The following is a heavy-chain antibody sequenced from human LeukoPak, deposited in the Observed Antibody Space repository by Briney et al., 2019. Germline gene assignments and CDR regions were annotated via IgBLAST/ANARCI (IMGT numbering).Heavy chain of an antibody. CDR3: ARDPGAFPYFFDC. CDR1: GFDVSDFY. V-gene: IGHV3-69-1*02. Sequence: GGSLRLSCAASGFDVSDFYMTWIRQAPGKGLEWVSSIKRSGDTNSADSVRGRFTISRDNSKNTLYLQMDSLRVEDTAVYFCARDPGAFPYFFDCWGQGTLVTVSS. J-gene: IGHJ4*02. D-gene: IGHD4/OR15-4a*01. CDR2: IKRSGDT.